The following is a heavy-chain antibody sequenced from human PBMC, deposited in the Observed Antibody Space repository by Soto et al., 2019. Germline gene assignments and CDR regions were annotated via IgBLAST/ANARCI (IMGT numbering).Heavy chain of an antibody. D-gene: IGHD3-9*01. Sequence: QVQLQESGPGLVKPSETLSLTCTVSGGSISSYYWSWIRQPPGKGLEWIGYIYYSGSTNHNPSLKSRVTISVAPDKHPFSLKLSSVTAADTAVYYCARVEVALPGRLSVFDYWGQGTLVTVSS. CDR3: ARVEVALPGRLSVFDY. CDR2: IYYSGST. V-gene: IGHV4-59*08. CDR1: GGSISSYY. J-gene: IGHJ4*02.